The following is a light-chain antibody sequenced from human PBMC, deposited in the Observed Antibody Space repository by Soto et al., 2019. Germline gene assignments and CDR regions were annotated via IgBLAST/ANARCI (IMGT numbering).Light chain of an antibody. Sequence: DIQMTQSQSSLSASVGDRVTITCQASQDISNYLNWYQQKPGKAPKLLIYDASNLETGVPSRFSGSGSGTDFTFTISSLQAEDIATYYCQQYDNLPLTFGGGTKVEIK. CDR1: QDISNY. V-gene: IGKV1-33*01. J-gene: IGKJ4*01. CDR3: QQYDNLPLT. CDR2: DAS.